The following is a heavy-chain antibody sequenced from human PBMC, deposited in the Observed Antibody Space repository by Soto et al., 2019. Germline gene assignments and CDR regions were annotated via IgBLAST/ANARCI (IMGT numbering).Heavy chain of an antibody. J-gene: IGHJ5*02. V-gene: IGHV5-51*01. D-gene: IGHD3-3*01. CDR3: ARFDFFVPFDP. Sequence: PSFQGQVTISADKSISTAYLQWSSLKASDTAMYYCARFDFFVPFDPWGQGTLVTVSS.